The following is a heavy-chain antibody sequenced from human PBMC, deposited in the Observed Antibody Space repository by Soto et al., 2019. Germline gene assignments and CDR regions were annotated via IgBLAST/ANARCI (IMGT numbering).Heavy chain of an antibody. J-gene: IGHJ3*02. CDR3: ASVGADYAWAFDI. V-gene: IGHV5-51*01. Sequence: PGDSLKISCKGSGYIFPNDWIGWVLQIPGKGLEWMAIMYPADSETRYNPSFQGQVTISADKSISTAYLQWSSLKASDTAMYDCASVGADYAWAFDIWGQGTKFTVSS. CDR2: MYPADSET. CDR1: GYIFPNDW. D-gene: IGHD3-16*01.